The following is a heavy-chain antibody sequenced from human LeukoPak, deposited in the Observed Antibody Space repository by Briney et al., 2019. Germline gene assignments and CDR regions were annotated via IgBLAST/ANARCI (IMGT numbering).Heavy chain of an antibody. D-gene: IGHD1-26*01. CDR3: ARDPGGAFDI. J-gene: IGHJ3*02. CDR2: ISWNSGSI. CDR1: GFTFDDYA. V-gene: IGHV3-9*01. Sequence: PGGSLRLSCAASGFTFDDYAMHWVRQAPGKGLEWVSGISWNSGSIGYADSVKGRFIISRDNSKNTLYLQMSSLRAEDTAVYYCARDPGGAFDIWGQGTMVTVSS.